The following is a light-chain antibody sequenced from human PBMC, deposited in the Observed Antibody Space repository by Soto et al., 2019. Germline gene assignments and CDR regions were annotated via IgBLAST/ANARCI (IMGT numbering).Light chain of an antibody. CDR1: NIESKS. CDR3: CSYAGSYTFFV. V-gene: IGLV3-21*02. Sequence: SYELTQPPSVSVAPGQTARITCGGNNIESKSVHWYQQRPGQAPVLVIYVDSDRPSGIPDRFSASTSGNTAALTISRVEAGDEADYYCCSYAGSYTFFVFGTGTKLTVL. CDR2: VDS. J-gene: IGLJ1*01.